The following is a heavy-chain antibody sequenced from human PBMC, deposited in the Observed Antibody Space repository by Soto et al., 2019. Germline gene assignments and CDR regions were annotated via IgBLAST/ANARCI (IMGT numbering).Heavy chain of an antibody. Sequence: GASLKISCKGSGYSFTSYWISWVRQMPGKGLEWMGRIDPSDSYTNYSPSFQGHVTISADKSISTAYLQWSSLKASDTAMYYCASNDGGVVAATLHYWGQGTLVTVSS. CDR2: IDPSDSYT. CDR1: GYSFTSYW. V-gene: IGHV5-10-1*01. J-gene: IGHJ4*02. D-gene: IGHD2-15*01. CDR3: ASNDGGVVAATLHY.